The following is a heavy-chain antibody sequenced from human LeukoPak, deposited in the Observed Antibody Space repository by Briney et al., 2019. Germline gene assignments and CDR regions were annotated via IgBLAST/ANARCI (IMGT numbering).Heavy chain of an antibody. Sequence: GGSLRLSCVVSGFTFSDYAMSWVRQAPGKGLEWVSGIGGGGGITNYADSMKGRFTISRDNSKNTLYLQMNSLRAEDTAVYSCAKDQGYNGGVPSYCFDCWGQGTLVTVSS. V-gene: IGHV3-23*01. CDR2: IGGGGGIT. D-gene: IGHD2-8*01. CDR3: AKDQGYNGGVPSYCFDC. CDR1: GFTFSDYA. J-gene: IGHJ4*02.